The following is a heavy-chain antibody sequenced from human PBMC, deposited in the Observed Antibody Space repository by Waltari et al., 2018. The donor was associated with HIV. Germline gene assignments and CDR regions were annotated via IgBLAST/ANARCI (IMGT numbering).Heavy chain of an antibody. CDR2: IYPGYSDI. Sequence: EVQLVQSRGEVKKPGESLKISCRGSGYSFTSYWIAWVRQVPGEGLEWMGIIYPGYSDITYRPSLQGQVTISVDKSINTAYLQWNSLKASDTAIYYCARQGGLIGYFDFWGQGTLVTVSS. J-gene: IGHJ4*02. CDR1: GYSFTSYW. V-gene: IGHV5-51*01. D-gene: IGHD3-16*01. CDR3: ARQGGLIGYFDF.